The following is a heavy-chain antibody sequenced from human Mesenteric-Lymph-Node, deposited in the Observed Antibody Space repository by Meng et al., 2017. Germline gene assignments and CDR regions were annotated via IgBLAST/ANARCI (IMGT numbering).Heavy chain of an antibody. CDR1: GYTFTGYY. J-gene: IGHJ4*02. V-gene: IGHV1-2*02. CDR2: INPNSGGT. D-gene: IGHD1-26*01. CDR3: ARESADRWVLLQSYYFDY. Sequence: ASVKVSCKASGYTFTGYYMHWVRQAPGQGLEWMGWINPNSGGTNYAQKLQGRVTMTRNTSISTAYMELSRLRSDDTAVYYCARESADRWVLLQSYYFDYWGQGTLVTVSS.